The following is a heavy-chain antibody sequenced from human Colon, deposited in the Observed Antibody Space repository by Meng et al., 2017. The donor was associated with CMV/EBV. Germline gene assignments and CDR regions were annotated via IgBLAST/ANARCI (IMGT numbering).Heavy chain of an antibody. Sequence: KSAWYRIRGSGCHWVRQAPGLGLKWMRWTGAHTGNTSYAQKFQNRVTMTTDMSTSPAYMELRSLYSDGPAVYYCARDKGGYAEGCDHWGQGTLVTVSS. V-gene: IGHV1-18*01. CDR1: WYRIRGSG. CDR3: ARDKGGYAEGCDH. CDR2: TGAHTGNT. D-gene: IGHD5-18*01. J-gene: IGHJ4*02.